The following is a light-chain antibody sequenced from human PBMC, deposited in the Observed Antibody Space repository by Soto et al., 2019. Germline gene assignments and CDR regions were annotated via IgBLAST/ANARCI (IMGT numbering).Light chain of an antibody. J-gene: IGLJ3*02. V-gene: IGLV1-44*01. CDR3: APWDDSLNGGV. CDR1: SSNIGSNT. CDR2: GNN. Sequence: QSVVTQPPSASGTLGQRVIISCSGSSSNIGSNTVNGYQQLPGTAPKLLIYGNNQRPSVVPDRFSGSKSGTSASLAITGLKSGDEGDYYGAPWDDSLNGGVFGGGTKLTVL.